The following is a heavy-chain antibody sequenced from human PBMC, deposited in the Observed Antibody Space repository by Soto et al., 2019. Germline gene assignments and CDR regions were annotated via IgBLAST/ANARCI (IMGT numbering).Heavy chain of an antibody. CDR2: IYYSGST. J-gene: IGHJ3*02. D-gene: IGHD2-15*01. Sequence: KPSETLSLTCTVSGGSISSYYWSWIRQPPGKGLEWIGYIYYSGSTNYNPSLKSRVTISVDTSKNQFSLKLSSVTAADTAVYYRARDRGCSGGSCYSENAFDIWGQGTMVTVSS. CDR3: ARDRGCSGGSCYSENAFDI. V-gene: IGHV4-59*01. CDR1: GGSISSYY.